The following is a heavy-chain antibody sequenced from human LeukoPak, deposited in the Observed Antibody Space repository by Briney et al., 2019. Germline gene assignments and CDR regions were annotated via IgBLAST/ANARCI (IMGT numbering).Heavy chain of an antibody. CDR3: ASGEVTFDY. CDR2: IYYSGST. D-gene: IGHD3-10*01. CDR1: GGSISNYY. V-gene: IGHV4-59*01. Sequence: ETLSLTCTVSGGSISNYYWSWIRQPPGKGLEWIGYIYYSGSTNYNPSLKSRVSISLDTSKNHFSLKLSSVTAADTAVYYCASGEVTFDYWGQGALVTVSS. J-gene: IGHJ4*02.